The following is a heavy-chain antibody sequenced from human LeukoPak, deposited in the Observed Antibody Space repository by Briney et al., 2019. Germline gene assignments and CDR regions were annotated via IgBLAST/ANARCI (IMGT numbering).Heavy chain of an antibody. J-gene: IGHJ4*02. V-gene: IGHV4-4*09. CDR3: ARNVGWYTHDS. Sequence: PSETLSLTCSVSGDSLSRHLWSWIRQPPGKGLEWIGFIFGSGGTNYDPSLRSRVTISEDTSKNLFYLKLTSVTAADTAVYYCARNVGWYTHDSWGQGTLVTVSS. CDR1: GDSLSRHL. CDR2: IFGSGGT. D-gene: IGHD6-19*01.